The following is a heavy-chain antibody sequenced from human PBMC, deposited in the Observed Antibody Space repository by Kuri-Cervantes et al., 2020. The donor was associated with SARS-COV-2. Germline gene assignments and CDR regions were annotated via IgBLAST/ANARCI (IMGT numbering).Heavy chain of an antibody. CDR1: GFTFSSFA. CDR3: VKCSAASHPCYLDY. J-gene: IGHJ4*03. V-gene: IGHV3-23*01. D-gene: IGHD3-10*02. CDR2: ITDEGADT. Sequence: GGSLRLSCAGSGFTFSSFAMAWVRQAPGKGLEWISDITDEGADTYFADSVKGRFTISRDNSKYSLTLQMSSLRAADTAIYYCVKCSAASHPCYLDYWGQGTLVTVSS.